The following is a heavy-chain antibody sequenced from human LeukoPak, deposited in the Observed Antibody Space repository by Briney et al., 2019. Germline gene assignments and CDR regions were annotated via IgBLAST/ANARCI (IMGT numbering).Heavy chain of an antibody. CDR2: ISSDGSSK. D-gene: IGHD6-13*01. V-gene: IGHV3-33*05. CDR3: ARGAGIAGFNWFDP. CDR1: GLTFSSYG. J-gene: IGHJ5*02. Sequence: PGGSLRLSCAVSGLTFSSYGMHWVRQAPGKGLDWVALISSDGSSKYYADSVKGRFTISRDNSKNTLYLQMNSLRAEDTAVYYCARGAGIAGFNWFDPWGQGTLVTVSS.